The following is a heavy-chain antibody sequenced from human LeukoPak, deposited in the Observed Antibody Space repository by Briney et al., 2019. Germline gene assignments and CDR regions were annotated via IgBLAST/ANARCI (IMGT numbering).Heavy chain of an antibody. J-gene: IGHJ5*02. Sequence: SQTLSLTCTVSGGSISSGGYYWSWIRQHPGKGLEWIGYIYHSGSTYYNPSLKSRVTISVDRSKNQFSLKLSSVTAADTAVYYCARGQTDYSGYDLNNWFDPWGQGTLVTVSS. D-gene: IGHD5-12*01. CDR3: ARGQTDYSGYDLNNWFDP. CDR1: GGSISSGGYY. CDR2: IYHSGST. V-gene: IGHV4-30-2*01.